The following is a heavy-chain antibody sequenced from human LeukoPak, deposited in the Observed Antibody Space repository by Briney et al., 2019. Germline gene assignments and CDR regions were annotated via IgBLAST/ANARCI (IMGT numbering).Heavy chain of an antibody. V-gene: IGHV3-30*18. Sequence: PGGSLRLSCAASGFIFSNYGMHWVRQAPGKGLEWVTVISTDGKDKKYADSVKGRFAISRDNSKNTLGLQMNSLRAEDTAVYYCAKDQKWGPADYYFDSWGQGTLVTVSS. CDR2: ISTDGKDK. J-gene: IGHJ4*02. CDR3: AKDQKWGPADYYFDS. CDR1: GFIFSNYG. D-gene: IGHD2-2*01.